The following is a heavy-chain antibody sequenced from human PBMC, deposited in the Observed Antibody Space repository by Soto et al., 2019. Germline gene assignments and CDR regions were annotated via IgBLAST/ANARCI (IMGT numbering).Heavy chain of an antibody. CDR1: GFTFSSYS. J-gene: IGHJ4*02. CDR3: ARDMGHIVVVTAIDY. CDR2: ISSSSSYI. Sequence: EVQLVESGGGLVKPGGSLRLSCAASGFTFSSYSMNWVRQAPGKGLEWVSSISSSSSYIYYADSVKGRFTISRDNAKNSLYLQMNSLRAEDTAVYYCARDMGHIVVVTAIDYWGQGTLVTVSS. D-gene: IGHD2-21*02. V-gene: IGHV3-21*01.